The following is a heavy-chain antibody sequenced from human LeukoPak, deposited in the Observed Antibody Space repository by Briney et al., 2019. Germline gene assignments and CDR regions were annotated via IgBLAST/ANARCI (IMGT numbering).Heavy chain of an antibody. CDR3: AKELLYSGSYYSFDY. CDR2: ISGSAGYT. J-gene: IGHJ4*02. D-gene: IGHD1-26*01. Sequence: GGSLRLSRAASGFTFSNYAMSWVRQAPGQGLEWVSAISGSAGYTYYEDSVKGRFSISRDNYKNTLYLQLNSLRAEDTAVYYCAKELLYSGSYYSFDYWGQGTLVTVSS. CDR1: GFTFSNYA. V-gene: IGHV3-23*01.